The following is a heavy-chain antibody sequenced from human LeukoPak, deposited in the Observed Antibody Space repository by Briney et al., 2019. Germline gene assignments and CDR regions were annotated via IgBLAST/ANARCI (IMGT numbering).Heavy chain of an antibody. J-gene: IGHJ4*02. D-gene: IGHD6-13*01. Sequence: SETLSLTCTVSGGSISSYYWSWIRQPPGKGLEWIGEIYHSGSTNYNPSLKSRVTISVDTSKNQFSLKLSSVTAADTAVYYCARETAAAGAGYWGQGTLVTVSS. CDR3: ARETAAAGAGY. CDR2: IYHSGST. CDR1: GGSISSYY. V-gene: IGHV4-4*08.